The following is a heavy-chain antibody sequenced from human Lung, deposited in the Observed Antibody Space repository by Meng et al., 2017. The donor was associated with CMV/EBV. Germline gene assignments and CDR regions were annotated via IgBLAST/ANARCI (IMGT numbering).Heavy chain of an antibody. Sequence: GESLKISCAGAGFTFSSYSMNWVRQAPGKGLEWVSSISSSGSYIYYADSVKGRFTISRDNAKNSLYLQMNSLRAEDTAVYYCARQDDDFWCGMDVWGQGTTVTVSS. CDR2: ISSSGSYI. D-gene: IGHD3-3*01. V-gene: IGHV3-21*01. CDR3: ARQDDDFWCGMDV. J-gene: IGHJ6*02. CDR1: GFTFSSYS.